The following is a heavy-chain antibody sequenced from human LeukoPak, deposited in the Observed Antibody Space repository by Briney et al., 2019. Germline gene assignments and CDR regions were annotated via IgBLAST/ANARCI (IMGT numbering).Heavy chain of an antibody. CDR3: ARHVSGSYYIYFDY. D-gene: IGHD1-26*01. CDR1: GGSLSSYY. CDR2: IYYSGST. V-gene: IGHV4-59*08. Sequence: KPSETLSLTRTVPGGSLSSYYWGWIPQPPREGLGWIGYIYYSGSTNYNPSLKSRVTISVDTSKNQFSLKLSSVTAADTAVYYCARHVSGSYYIYFDYWGQGTLVTVSS. J-gene: IGHJ4*02.